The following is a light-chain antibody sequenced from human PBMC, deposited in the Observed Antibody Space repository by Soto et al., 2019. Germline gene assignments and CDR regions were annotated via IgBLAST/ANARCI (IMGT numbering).Light chain of an antibody. J-gene: IGKJ5*01. V-gene: IGKV3-15*01. CDR3: QQYNTWPPIT. Sequence: EIVMTRSRVTLSVSSGERATVVWRTSQSVSSKLAWYQQKPGQAPRLLIYGASTRATGIPARFSGSGSGTEFTLTISSLQSEDFAVDSCQQYNTWPPITFGQGTRLEIK. CDR1: QSVSSK. CDR2: GAS.